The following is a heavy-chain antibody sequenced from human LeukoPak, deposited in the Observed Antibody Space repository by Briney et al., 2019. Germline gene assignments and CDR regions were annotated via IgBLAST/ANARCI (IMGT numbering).Heavy chain of an antibody. D-gene: IGHD6-19*01. CDR2: ISYDGSNK. Sequence: GGSLRLSCAASGFIFSDYYMSWIRQAPGKGLEWVAVISYDGSNKYYADSVKGRFTISRDNSKNTLYLQMNSLRAEDTAVYYCARDRYSSGWYGHFDYWGQGTLVTVSS. CDR1: GFIFSDYY. J-gene: IGHJ4*02. CDR3: ARDRYSSGWYGHFDY. V-gene: IGHV3-30-3*01.